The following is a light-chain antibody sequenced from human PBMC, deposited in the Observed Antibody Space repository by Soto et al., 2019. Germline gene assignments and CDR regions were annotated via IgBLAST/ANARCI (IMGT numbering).Light chain of an antibody. CDR2: GAS. V-gene: IGKV3-15*01. Sequence: EIVMTQSPAPLSVSPGARATLSCRASQSVSSNLAWYQQKPVQARRRLISGASTRATGIPARFSGSGSGTEFTLTISSLQSEDFAVYYCQQYNNWPPLFGPGTKVDIK. J-gene: IGKJ3*01. CDR1: QSVSSN. CDR3: QQYNNWPPL.